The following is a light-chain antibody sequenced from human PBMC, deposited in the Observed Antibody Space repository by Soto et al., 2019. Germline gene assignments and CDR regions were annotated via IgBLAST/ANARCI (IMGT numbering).Light chain of an antibody. CDR1: SSDVGGYNY. Sequence: QSVLSQPASVSGSPGQSITISCAGTSSDVGGYNYVSWYQQHPGKAPKLMISEVSNRPSGVSNRFSGSKSGNTASLTISGLQAEDEADYYCSSYTGTSTLVFGGGTK. CDR3: SSYTGTSTLV. J-gene: IGLJ3*02. CDR2: EVS. V-gene: IGLV2-14*01.